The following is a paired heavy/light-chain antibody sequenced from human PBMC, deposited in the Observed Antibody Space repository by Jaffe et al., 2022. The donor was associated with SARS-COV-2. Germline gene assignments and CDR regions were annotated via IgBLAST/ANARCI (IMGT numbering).Heavy chain of an antibody. Sequence: QVQLQESGPGLVKPSQTLSLTCTVSGGSISSGSYYWSWIRQPAGKGLEWIGRIYTSGSTNYNPSLKSRVTISVDTSKNQFSLKLSSVTAADTAVYYCAARTVNCSGGSCYRDAFDIWGQGTMVTVSS. V-gene: IGHV4-61*02. D-gene: IGHD2-15*01. CDR3: AARTVNCSGGSCYRDAFDI. CDR1: GGSISSGSYY. CDR2: IYTSGST. J-gene: IGHJ3*02.
Light chain of an antibody. Sequence: QSALTQPASVSGSPGQSITISCTGTSSDVGGYNYVSWYQQHPGKAPKLMIYEVSNRPSGVPDRFSGSKSGNTASLTISGLQAEDEADYYCSSYTSSSTLEVVFGGGTKLTVL. CDR2: EVS. V-gene: IGLV2-14*01. CDR1: SSDVGGYNY. J-gene: IGLJ2*01. CDR3: SSYTSSSTLEVV.